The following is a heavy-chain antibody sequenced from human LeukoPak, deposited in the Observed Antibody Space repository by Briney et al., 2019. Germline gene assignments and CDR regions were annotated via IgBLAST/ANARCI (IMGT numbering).Heavy chain of an antibody. Sequence: GGSLRLSCAASGFTFSNHYMDWVRQAPGKGLEWVSVIYSGGSTYYADSVKGRFTISRDNSKNTLYLQMNSLRAEDTAVYYCARGSGGIVFYWGQGTLVTVSS. CDR1: GFTFSNHY. D-gene: IGHD3-10*01. CDR3: ARGSGGIVFY. CDR2: IYSGGST. J-gene: IGHJ4*02. V-gene: IGHV3-66*01.